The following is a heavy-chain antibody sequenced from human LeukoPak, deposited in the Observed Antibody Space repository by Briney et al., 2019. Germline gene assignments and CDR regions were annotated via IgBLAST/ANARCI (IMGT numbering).Heavy chain of an antibody. Sequence: PSETLSLTCTVSGGSISSYYWSWIRQPPGKGLEWIGYIYYSGSTNYNPSLKSRVTISVDTSKNQFSLKLSSVPAADTAVYYCARGDYYDSRFGYWGQGTLVTVSS. CDR3: ARGDYYDSRFGY. J-gene: IGHJ4*02. CDR2: IYYSGST. CDR1: GGSISSYY. V-gene: IGHV4-59*01. D-gene: IGHD3-22*01.